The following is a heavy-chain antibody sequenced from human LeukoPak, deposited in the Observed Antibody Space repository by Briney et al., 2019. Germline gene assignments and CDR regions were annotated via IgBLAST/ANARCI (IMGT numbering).Heavy chain of an antibody. V-gene: IGHV1-2*04. D-gene: IGHD5-24*01. Sequence: ASVKVSCKASGYTFTSSDINWVRQATGQGLEWMGWINPNSGGTNYAQKFQGWVTMTRDTSISTAYMELSRLRSDDTAVYYCARGLEMATGISDWGQGTLVTVSS. CDR1: GYTFTSSD. J-gene: IGHJ4*02. CDR2: INPNSGGT. CDR3: ARGLEMATGISD.